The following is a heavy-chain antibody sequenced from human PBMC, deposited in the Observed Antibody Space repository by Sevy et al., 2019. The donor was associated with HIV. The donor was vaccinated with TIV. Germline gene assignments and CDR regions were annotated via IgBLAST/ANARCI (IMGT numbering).Heavy chain of an antibody. Sequence: LKISCAASGFTFDDYAMHWVRQAPGKGLEWVSGISWNSGSIGYADSVKGRFTISRDNAKNSLYLQMNSLRAEDTALYYCAKSPRYDILTGSFDPWGQGTLVTVSS. V-gene: IGHV3-9*01. CDR2: ISWNSGSI. CDR3: AKSPRYDILTGSFDP. J-gene: IGHJ5*02. CDR1: GFTFDDYA. D-gene: IGHD3-9*01.